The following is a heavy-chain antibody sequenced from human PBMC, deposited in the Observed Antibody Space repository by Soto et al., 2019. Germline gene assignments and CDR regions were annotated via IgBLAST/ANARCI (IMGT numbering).Heavy chain of an antibody. CDR3: AAESGSDDYYYYYGMDV. J-gene: IGHJ6*01. V-gene: IGHV1-58*01. CDR1: GFPFTSSA. CDR2: IVVGSGNT. Sequence: SVKVYFKASGFPFTSSALQLVRQARGQRLEWIGWIVVGSGNTNYAQKFQERVTITRDMSTSTAYMELSSLRSEDTALYYCAAESGSDDYYYYYGMDVWGQGTTVTVSS.